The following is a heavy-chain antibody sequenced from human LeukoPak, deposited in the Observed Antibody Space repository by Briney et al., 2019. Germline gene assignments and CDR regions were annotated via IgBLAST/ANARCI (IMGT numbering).Heavy chain of an antibody. CDR1: GYTFTSYY. Sequence: GASVKVSCKASGYTFTSYYMRWVRQAPGQGLEWMGIINPSGGSTSYAQKFQGRVTMTRDTSTSTVYMELSSLRSEDTAVYYCARGVSIFGVVTDYFDYWGQGTLVTVSS. CDR3: ARGVSIFGVVTDYFDY. D-gene: IGHD3-3*01. CDR2: INPSGGST. V-gene: IGHV1-46*01. J-gene: IGHJ4*02.